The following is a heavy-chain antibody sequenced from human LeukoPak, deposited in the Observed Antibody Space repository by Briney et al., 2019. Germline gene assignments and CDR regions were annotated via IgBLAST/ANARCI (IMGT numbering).Heavy chain of an antibody. CDR3: ARSTSLTGIIDL. CDR2: ISYTGRTI. D-gene: IGHD1-1*01. CDR1: GIVFSDYY. V-gene: IGHV3-11*04. Sequence: GGSLRLSCAASGIVFSDYYMTRVRQAPGKGLESISYISYTGRTIHYADSVKGRFTISRDNAQKSLYLQMNSLRADDTAVYYCARSTSLTGIIDLWGQGTVVSVSS. J-gene: IGHJ5*02.